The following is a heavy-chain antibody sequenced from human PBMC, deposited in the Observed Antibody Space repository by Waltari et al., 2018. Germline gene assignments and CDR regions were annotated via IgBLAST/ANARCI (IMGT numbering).Heavy chain of an antibody. J-gene: IGHJ1*01. CDR2: INPNGGAT. CDR1: GYIFNDYY. Sequence: QVDLVQSGPGVKNPGASVMVSGKTFGYIFNDYYIHWVRRAPGQGLEWMGWINPNGGATYYAPKFRDRVTISTDTSIGTVYMHLTSLTSDDTALYFCARLSEYWGQGTLITVSS. V-gene: IGHV1-2*02. CDR3: ARLSEY.